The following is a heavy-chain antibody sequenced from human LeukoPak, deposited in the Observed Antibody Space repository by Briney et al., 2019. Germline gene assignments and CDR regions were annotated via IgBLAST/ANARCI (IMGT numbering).Heavy chain of an antibody. V-gene: IGHV3-21*01. CDR3: AVGILTGYYPDY. CDR1: GFTFSSYS. Sequence: GGSLRLSCAASGFTFSSYSMKWVRQAPGKGLEWVSSISSSSSYIYYADSVKGRFTISRDNTKTSLYLQMNSLRAEDTAVYYCAVGILTGYYPDYWGQGTLVTVSS. J-gene: IGHJ4*02. D-gene: IGHD3-9*01. CDR2: ISSSSSYI.